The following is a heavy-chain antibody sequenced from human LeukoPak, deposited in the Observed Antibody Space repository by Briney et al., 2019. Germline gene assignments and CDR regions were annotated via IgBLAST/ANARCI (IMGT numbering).Heavy chain of an antibody. CDR1: GGTFCIYA. Sequence: GCSVRVSCEASGGTFCIYAISWLRQAPGQGLEWIGGIIPIYGIANYAQKLRGRVTITADESTSTSYMEVNGLRSEDTAVYYCAREATPQTSTLYYYYYYMDVWGNGTPVTVSS. V-gene: IGHV1-69*01. D-gene: IGHD1/OR15-1a*01. J-gene: IGHJ6*03. CDR2: IIPIYGIA. CDR3: AREATPQTSTLYYYYYYMDV.